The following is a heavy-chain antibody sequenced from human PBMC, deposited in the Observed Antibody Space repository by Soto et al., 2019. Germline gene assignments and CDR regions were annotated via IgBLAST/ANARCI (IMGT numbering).Heavy chain of an antibody. D-gene: IGHD6-19*01. CDR3: ARVGWSSGWYYYYGMDV. V-gene: IGHV1-46*02. J-gene: IGHJ6*02. Sequence: ASVKVSCKASGDTFNFYSMHWVRQAPGQGLEWMGIINPSGGSTSYAQKFQGRVTMTRDTSTSTVYMELSSLRSEDTAVYYCARVGWSSGWYYYYGMDVWGQGTTVTVSS. CDR2: INPSGGST. CDR1: GDTFNFYS.